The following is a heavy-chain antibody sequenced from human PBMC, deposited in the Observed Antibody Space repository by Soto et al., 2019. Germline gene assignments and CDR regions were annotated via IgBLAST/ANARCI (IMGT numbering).Heavy chain of an antibody. CDR3: ARQGGYYYDSSGYPPQDYYGMDV. J-gene: IGHJ6*02. CDR1: GGSISSSSYY. CDR2: IYYSGST. D-gene: IGHD3-22*01. V-gene: IGHV4-39*01. Sequence: QLQLQESGPGLVKPSETLSLTCTVSGGSISSSSYYWGWIRQPPGKGLEWIGSIYYSGSTYYNPSLKSRVTISVDTSKNQFSLKLSSVTAADTAVYYCARQGGYYYDSSGYPPQDYYGMDVWGQGTTVTVSS.